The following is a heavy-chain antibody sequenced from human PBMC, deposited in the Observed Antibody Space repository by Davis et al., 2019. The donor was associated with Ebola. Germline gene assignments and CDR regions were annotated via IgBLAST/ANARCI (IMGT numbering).Heavy chain of an antibody. CDR3: ARAQQLARDGMDV. CDR1: GYSFTSYW. J-gene: IGHJ6*02. V-gene: IGHV5-51*01. CDR2: IYPADSDT. Sequence: GESLKISFQGSGYSFTSYWIAWVRQVPGKGLEWMGIIYPADSDTRYSPSFQGQVTISADNSINTAYLQWSSLKASDTAIYSCARAQQLARDGMDVWGQGTTVTVSS. D-gene: IGHD1-1*01.